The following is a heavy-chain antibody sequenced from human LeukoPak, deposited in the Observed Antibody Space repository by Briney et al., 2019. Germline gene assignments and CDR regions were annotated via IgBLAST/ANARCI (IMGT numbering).Heavy chain of an antibody. CDR1: GFTFDDYA. J-gene: IGHJ5*02. D-gene: IGHD6-19*01. Sequence: PGGSLRLSCAASGFTFDDYAMHWVRQPPWKGLEWVSLISADGAGTSYANSVKGRFIISRDNSKNLLFLQMNGLRTEDTAFYFCAKVGPWLANDLWGQGILVTVSS. V-gene: IGHV3-43*02. CDR2: ISADGAGT. CDR3: AKVGPWLANDL.